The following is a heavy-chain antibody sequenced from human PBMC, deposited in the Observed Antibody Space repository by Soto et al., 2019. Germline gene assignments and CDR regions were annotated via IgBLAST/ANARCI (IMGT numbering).Heavy chain of an antibody. D-gene: IGHD3-16*01. J-gene: IGHJ4*02. Sequence: GSLRLSCAASLFTFSDYAMHWVRQAPGKGLEWVAVISKQGYNIHYADSVEGRFTISRDNPRNTLHLEMNSLRTDDTAVYYCAREDYGQYYFDYGGKGALVTVSS. CDR1: LFTFSDYA. CDR3: AREDYGQYYFDY. V-gene: IGHV3-30-3*01. CDR2: ISKQGYNI.